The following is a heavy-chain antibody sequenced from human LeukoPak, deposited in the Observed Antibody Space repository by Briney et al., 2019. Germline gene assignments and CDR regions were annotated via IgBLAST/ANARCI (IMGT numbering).Heavy chain of an antibody. V-gene: IGHV4-38-2*02. J-gene: IGHJ1*01. Sequence: SETLSLTCTVSGYSICSGYYWGWIRQPPGKGLEWIGYIYHSGSTYYNPSLKSRVTISVDKSKNQFSLKMNSVTAADTAVYYCARVSPEFCSSTSCPDGAEYFQHWGQGTLVTVSS. CDR3: ARVSPEFCSSTSCPDGAEYFQH. D-gene: IGHD2-2*01. CDR2: IYHSGST. CDR1: GYSICSGYY.